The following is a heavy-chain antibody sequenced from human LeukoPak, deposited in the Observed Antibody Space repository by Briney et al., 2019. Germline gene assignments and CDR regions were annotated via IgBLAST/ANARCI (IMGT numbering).Heavy chain of an antibody. CDR1: GGSISSYY. J-gene: IGHJ4*02. CDR3: ARTTYYDFWSGYFFDY. Sequence: SETLSLTCTVSGGSISSYYWSWIRQPPGKGLEWIGYIYYSGSTNYNPSLKSRVTISVDTSKNQFPLKLSSVTAADTAVYYCARTTYYDFWSGYFFDYWGQGTLVTVSS. D-gene: IGHD3-3*01. V-gene: IGHV4-59*01. CDR2: IYYSGST.